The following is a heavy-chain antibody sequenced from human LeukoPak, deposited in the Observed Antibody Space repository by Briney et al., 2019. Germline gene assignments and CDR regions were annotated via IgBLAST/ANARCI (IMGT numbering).Heavy chain of an antibody. CDR1: GCTFSSYD. J-gene: IGHJ6*02. V-gene: IGHV3-13*05. CDR3: ARERSYIAAAGPEEYYYGMDV. Sequence: GGSLRLSCAASGCTFSSYDMHWVRQATGKGLEGVSAIGTAGDPYYPGSVKGRLTISRENAKNSLYLQMNSLRAGDTAVYYCARERSYIAAAGPEEYYYGMDVWGQGTTVTVSS. D-gene: IGHD6-13*01. CDR2: IGTAGDP.